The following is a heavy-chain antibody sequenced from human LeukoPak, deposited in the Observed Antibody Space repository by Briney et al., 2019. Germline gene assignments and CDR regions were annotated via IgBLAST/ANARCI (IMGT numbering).Heavy chain of an antibody. CDR2: ISSSGSTI. CDR1: GFTFSDYY. V-gene: IGHV3-11*01. CDR3: ARILTGYLRSFDY. D-gene: IGHD3-9*01. J-gene: IGHJ4*02. Sequence: GGSLRLSCAASGFTFSDYYMSWIRQAPGKGLEWVSYISSSGSTIYYADSVKGRFTISRDNAKNSLYLQMNSLRAEDTALYYCARILTGYLRSFDYWGQGTLVTVSS.